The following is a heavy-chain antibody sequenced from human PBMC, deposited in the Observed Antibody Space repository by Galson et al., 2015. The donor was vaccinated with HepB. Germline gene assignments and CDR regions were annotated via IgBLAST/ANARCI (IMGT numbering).Heavy chain of an antibody. J-gene: IGHJ4*02. CDR2: VSAYNGNT. CDR1: GYRFTSYG. V-gene: IGHV1-18*01. Sequence: SVKVSCKASGYRFTSYGISWVRQAPGQGLEWMGWVSAYNGNTNYAQKLQDRVTMTTDTSTSTAYMELRSLRSDDTAVYYCARGRDHRSPPDYWGQGTLVTVSS. CDR3: ARGRDHRSPPDY. D-gene: IGHD3-10*01.